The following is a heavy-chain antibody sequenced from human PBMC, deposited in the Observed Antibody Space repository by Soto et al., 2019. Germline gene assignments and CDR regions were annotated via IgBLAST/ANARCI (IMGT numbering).Heavy chain of an antibody. CDR3: ARDAPYSSSWFALDY. V-gene: IGHV3-30-3*01. J-gene: IGHJ4*02. CDR2: ISYDGSNK. Sequence: GGSLRLSCAASGFTFSSYAMHWVRQAPGKGLEWVAVISYDGSNKYYADSVKGRFTISRDNSKNTLYLQMNSLRAEDTAVYYCARDAPYSSSWFALDYRGQGTLVTVSS. D-gene: IGHD6-13*01. CDR1: GFTFSSYA.